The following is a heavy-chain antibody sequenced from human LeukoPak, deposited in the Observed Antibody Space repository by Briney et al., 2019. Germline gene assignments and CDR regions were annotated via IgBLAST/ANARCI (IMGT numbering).Heavy chain of an antibody. CDR1: GGSISSGSYY. CDR2: IYTSGST. CDR3: ARVYGDSTGVDY. J-gene: IGHJ4*02. V-gene: IGHV4-61*02. Sequence: PSQTLSLTCTVSGGSISSGSYYWSWIPQPAGKGLEWIGCIYTSGSTNYNPSLQSRVTISVDTSKNQFSLKLSSVTAADTAVYYCARVYGDSTGVDYWGQGTLVTVSS. D-gene: IGHD4-17*01.